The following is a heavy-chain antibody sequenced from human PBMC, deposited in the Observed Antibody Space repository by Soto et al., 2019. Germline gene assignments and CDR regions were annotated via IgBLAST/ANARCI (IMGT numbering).Heavy chain of an antibody. J-gene: IGHJ5*02. D-gene: IGHD3-3*01. CDR2: IYSSGST. CDR1: GGAISTYY. CDR3: ARGQRFSDWFDP. V-gene: IGHV4-4*07. Sequence: QVHLQESGPGLVKPSETLSLTCTVSGGAISTYYWTWIRQPAGKGPEWIGRIYSSGSTKNNPSLRSRVTMSLDTSNNQFSLRLTSVTAADTAVYYCARGQRFSDWFDPWGQGTLVTVSS.